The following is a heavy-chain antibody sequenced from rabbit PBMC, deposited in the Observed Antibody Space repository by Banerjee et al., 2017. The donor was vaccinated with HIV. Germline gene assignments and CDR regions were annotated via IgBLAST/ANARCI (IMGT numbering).Heavy chain of an antibody. CDR1: GFSFSSSYY. V-gene: IGHV1S40*01. D-gene: IGHD8-1*01. Sequence: QSLEESGGDLVKPGASLTLTCTASGFSFSSSYYMCWVRQAPGKGLEWIGCIYTGSSSTWYATWAKGRFTISKTSSTTVTLQMTSLTAADTATYFCARGDPDYATSAYYDLWGQGTLVTVS. CDR2: IYTGSSST. J-gene: IGHJ3*01. CDR3: ARGDPDYATSAYYDL.